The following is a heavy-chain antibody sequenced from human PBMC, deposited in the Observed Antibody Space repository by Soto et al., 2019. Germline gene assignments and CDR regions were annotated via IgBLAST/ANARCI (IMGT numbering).Heavy chain of an antibody. CDR2: INPSSGGT. CDR1: GYTFSDYY. CDR3: AREMGVIGAPGYPWFDP. J-gene: IGHJ5*02. D-gene: IGHD1-26*01. V-gene: IGHV1-2*02. Sequence: ASVKVSCKASGYTFSDYYVHWVREAPGQGLEWMGWINPSSGGTIYTQRFQGRVTMTRDTSISTVYMELSRLTSDDTAVYYCAREMGVIGAPGYPWFDPWGQGALVTVSS.